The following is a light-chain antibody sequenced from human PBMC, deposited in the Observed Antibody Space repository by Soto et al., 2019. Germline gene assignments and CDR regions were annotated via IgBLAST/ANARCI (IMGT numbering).Light chain of an antibody. V-gene: IGKV3-15*01. CDR3: QQYNNWLRWT. J-gene: IGKJ1*01. Sequence: EIVMTQSPATLSVSPGERATLSCWASQNIGTNLAWYQQRPGQGPRLLIYDASTRATGIPARFSGSGSGTDFTLTISNLQSEDFAVYYCQQYNNWLRWTFGQGTKVDIK. CDR1: QNIGTN. CDR2: DAS.